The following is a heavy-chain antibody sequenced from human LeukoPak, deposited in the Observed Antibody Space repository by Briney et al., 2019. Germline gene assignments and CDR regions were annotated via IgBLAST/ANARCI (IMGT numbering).Heavy chain of an antibody. Sequence: ASVKVSCKVSGYTLTELSMHWVRQAPGKGLEWMGGFDPEDGETIYAQKFQGRVTMTEDTSTDTAYMELSSLRSEDAAVYYCATDGPRGIFGVAHQYWGRGTLVTVSS. J-gene: IGHJ4*02. CDR1: GYTLTELS. CDR3: ATDGPRGIFGVAHQY. D-gene: IGHD3-3*01. V-gene: IGHV1-24*01. CDR2: FDPEDGET.